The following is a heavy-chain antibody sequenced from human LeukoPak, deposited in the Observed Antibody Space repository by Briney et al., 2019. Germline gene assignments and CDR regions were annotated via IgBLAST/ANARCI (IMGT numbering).Heavy chain of an antibody. D-gene: IGHD3-10*01. CDR1: GGTFSSYA. V-gene: IGHV1-69*13. J-gene: IGHJ3*02. Sequence: SVKVSCKASGGTFSSYAISWVRQAPGQGLEWMGGIIPIFGTANYAQKFQGRVTITADESTSTAYMELSSLRSEDTAVYYCARDPAPGLTTVRGVLDPFDIWGQGTMVTVSS. CDR3: ARDPAPGLTTVRGVLDPFDI. CDR2: IIPIFGTA.